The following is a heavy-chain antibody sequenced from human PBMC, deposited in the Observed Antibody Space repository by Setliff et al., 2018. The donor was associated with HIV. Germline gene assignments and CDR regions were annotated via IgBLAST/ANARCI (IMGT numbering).Heavy chain of an antibody. D-gene: IGHD2-15*01. Sequence: LRLSCAASGFIFGDYAMSWVRQAPGKGLEWVSAISSGDFATYFADSVKGRFTISRDNSKKTLYLQMRSLRSEDTAVYYCTRGLPTYCSGYNCYPWDVWGRGTTVTVSS. CDR2: ISSGDFAT. CDR1: GFIFGDYA. CDR3: TRGLPTYCSGYNCYPWDV. V-gene: IGHV3-23*01. J-gene: IGHJ6*04.